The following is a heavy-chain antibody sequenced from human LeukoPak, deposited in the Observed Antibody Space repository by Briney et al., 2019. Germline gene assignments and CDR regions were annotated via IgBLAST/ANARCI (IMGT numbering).Heavy chain of an antibody. V-gene: IGHV4-34*01. Sequence: SETLSLTCAVYGGSFSGYYWSWIRQPPGKGLERIGEINHSGSTNYNPSLKSRVTISVDTSKNQFSLKLSSVTAADTAVYYCARHGSAIVVVPAATRRWFDPWGQGTLVTVSS. J-gene: IGHJ5*02. D-gene: IGHD2-2*01. CDR1: GGSFSGYY. CDR2: INHSGST. CDR3: ARHGSAIVVVPAATRRWFDP.